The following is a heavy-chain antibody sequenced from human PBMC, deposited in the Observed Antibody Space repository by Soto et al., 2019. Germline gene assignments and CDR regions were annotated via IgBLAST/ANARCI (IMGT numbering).Heavy chain of an antibody. J-gene: IGHJ3*02. D-gene: IGHD3-10*01. CDR1: GGSISSYY. CDR2: IYYSGST. V-gene: IGHV4-59*01. CDR3: ARRDGSAFDI. Sequence: QVQLQESGPGLVKPSETLSLTCTVSGGSISSYYWSWIRQPPGKGLEWIGYIYYSGSTNYNPSLTGRVPISVDTSKNQFSPNLSSVTAADTAVYYGARRDGSAFDIWGQGTMVTVSS.